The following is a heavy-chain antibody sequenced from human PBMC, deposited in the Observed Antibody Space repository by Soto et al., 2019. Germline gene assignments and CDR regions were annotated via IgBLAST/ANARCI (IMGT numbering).Heavy chain of an antibody. J-gene: IGHJ6*02. CDR1: GYSFTSYW. D-gene: IGHD1-26*01. CDR2: IYPGDSDT. V-gene: IGHV5-51*01. CDR3: ARLLGALGIYYHPYGMDF. Sequence: GESLKISCKGSGYSFTSYWIGWVRQMPGKGLEWMGIIYPGDSDTRYSPSFQGQVTISADKSISTAYLQWSSLKASDTAMYYCARLLGALGIYYHPYGMDFWGQGTTVTVAS.